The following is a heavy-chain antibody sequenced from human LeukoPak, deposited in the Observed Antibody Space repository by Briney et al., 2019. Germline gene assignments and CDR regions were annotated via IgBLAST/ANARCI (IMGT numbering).Heavy chain of an antibody. CDR1: GFTFSDRD. CDR2: SRNKAKSHTT. J-gene: IGHJ6*02. Sequence: PGGSLRLSCAASGFTFSDRDMDWVRQAPGKGVEWVGRSRNKAKSHTTEYVASVKGRFTISRDNSNNSVWLQMNSLKTEDTAVYYCALWSYYYYGLDVWGQGTTVTVSS. D-gene: IGHD5-18*01. V-gene: IGHV3-72*01. CDR3: ALWSYYYYGLDV.